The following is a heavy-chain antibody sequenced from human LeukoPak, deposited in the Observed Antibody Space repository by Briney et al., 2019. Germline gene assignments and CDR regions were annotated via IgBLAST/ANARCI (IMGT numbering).Heavy chain of an antibody. V-gene: IGHV3-64D*06. CDR3: VKDAVPAAIYDHYFDY. J-gene: IGHJ4*02. CDR2: ISSNGGST. Sequence: GGSLRLSCSASGFTFSSYAMHWVRQAPGKGLEYVSAISSNGGSTYYADSVKGRFTISRDNSKNTLYLQMSSLRAEDTAVYYCVKDAVPAAIYDHYFDYWGQGTLVTVSS. CDR1: GFTFSSYA. D-gene: IGHD2-2*01.